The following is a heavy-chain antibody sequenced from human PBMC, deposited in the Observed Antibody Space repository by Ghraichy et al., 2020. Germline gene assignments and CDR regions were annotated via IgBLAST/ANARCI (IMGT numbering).Heavy chain of an antibody. Sequence: WGSLRLSCAASGFSFSGAWMTWVRQAPGRGLEWIGRIRSNRNGGTTDYSAPVKGRFTLSRDDSPNTLYLQMNSLETEDTAVYYCTTDLVGTTVLHNGYWGQGTLVTVSS. CDR3: TTDLVGTTVLHNGY. CDR1: GFSFSGAW. V-gene: IGHV3-15*01. J-gene: IGHJ4*02. CDR2: IRSNRNGGTT. D-gene: IGHD1-1*01.